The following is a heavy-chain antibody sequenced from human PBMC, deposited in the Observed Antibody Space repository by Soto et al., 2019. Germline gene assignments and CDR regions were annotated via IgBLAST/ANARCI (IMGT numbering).Heavy chain of an antibody. CDR1: GGTFSSYA. V-gene: IGHV1-69*12. CDR2: IIPIFGTA. CDR3: ARDPSDRHWFDP. J-gene: IGHJ5*02. Sequence: QVQLVQSGAEVKKPGSSVKVSCKASGGTFSSYAISWVRQAPGQGLEWMGGIIPIFGTANYEQKFQGRVTIXAXXSTSTGYMELSSLRSEDPAVYYCARDPSDRHWFDPWGQGTLVTVSS.